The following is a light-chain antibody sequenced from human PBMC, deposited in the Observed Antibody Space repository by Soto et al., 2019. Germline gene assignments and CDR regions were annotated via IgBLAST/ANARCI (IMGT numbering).Light chain of an antibody. CDR2: WAS. CDR1: QSVLYSSNNKNY. Sequence: DIVMTQSPDSLAVSLGERATINCKSSQSVLYSSNNKNYLAWYQQKSGQPPKLLIYWASTRESGVPDRFIGSGSGTDFTLTISSLQAEDVAVYYCQQYYSPWTFGQGTKVEIK. J-gene: IGKJ1*01. V-gene: IGKV4-1*01. CDR3: QQYYSPWT.